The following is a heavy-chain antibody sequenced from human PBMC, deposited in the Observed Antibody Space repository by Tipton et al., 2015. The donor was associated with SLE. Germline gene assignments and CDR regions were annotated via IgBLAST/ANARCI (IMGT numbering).Heavy chain of an antibody. CDR2: IYYSGST. V-gene: IGHV4-59*01. Sequence: TLSLTCTVSGGSISSYYWSWIRQPPGKGLEWIGYIYYSGSTNYNPSLKSRVTISVDTTKNHFSLKLSSVTAADTAMYYCASERNADWAAVDCWGQGILVTVSS. J-gene: IGHJ4*02. CDR3: ASERNADWAAVDC. CDR1: GGSISSYY. D-gene: IGHD2-21*01.